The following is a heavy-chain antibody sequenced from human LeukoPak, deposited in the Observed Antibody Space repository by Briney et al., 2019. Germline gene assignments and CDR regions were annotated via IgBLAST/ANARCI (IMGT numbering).Heavy chain of an antibody. CDR2: IYHSGST. D-gene: IGHD3-9*01. V-gene: IGHV4-59*04. Sequence: PSETLSLTCSVSGTSITNYYWSWIRQPPWKGLEWIGYIYHSGSTYYNPSLKSRVTISVDRSKNQFSLKLSSVTAADTAVYYCAGYYDILTGSGYWGQGTLVTVSS. J-gene: IGHJ4*02. CDR1: GTSITNYY. CDR3: AGYYDILTGSGY.